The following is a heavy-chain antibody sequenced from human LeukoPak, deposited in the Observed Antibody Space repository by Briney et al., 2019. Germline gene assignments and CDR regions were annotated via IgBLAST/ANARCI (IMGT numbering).Heavy chain of an antibody. CDR2: ISGSGGIT. CDR1: GFTFSSYA. D-gene: IGHD3-9*01. J-gene: IGHJ4*02. Sequence: GGSLRLSCAASGFTFSSYAMSWVRQAPGEGLEWVSAISGSGGITYYADSVKGRFTISRDTSKNTLSLQMNSLRAEDTAVYYCAKGSSRYFDWYDYWGQGTLVTVSS. V-gene: IGHV3-23*01. CDR3: AKGSSRYFDWYDY.